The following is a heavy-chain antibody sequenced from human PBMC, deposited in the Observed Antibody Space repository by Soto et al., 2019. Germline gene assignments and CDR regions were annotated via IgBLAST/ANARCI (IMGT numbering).Heavy chain of an antibody. V-gene: IGHV1-8*01. CDR3: ARGYCSGGSCYSEFQH. D-gene: IGHD2-15*01. CDR1: GYTFTSYD. CDR2: MNPNSGNT. Sequence: ASVKVSCKASGYTFTSYDINWVRQATGQGLEWMGWMNPNSGNTGYAQKFQGRVTMTRNTSISTAYMELSSLRSEDTAVYYCARGYCSGGSCYSEFQHWGQGTLVTVSS. J-gene: IGHJ1*01.